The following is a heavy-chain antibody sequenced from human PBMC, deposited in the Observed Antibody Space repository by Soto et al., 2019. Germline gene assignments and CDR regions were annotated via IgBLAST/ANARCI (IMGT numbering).Heavy chain of an antibody. V-gene: IGHV4-4*02. CDR2: IYYSGST. CDR3: ARVGISTSRHGMDV. Sequence: QVQLQESGPGLVKPSGTLSLTCAVSGASISSTCWWTWVRQPPGKGLEWIGEIYYSGSTNYNPSLKSRATISVDKSTNQFSLKVSSVTAADTAVYYCARVGISTSRHGMDVWGQGTTVTVSS. J-gene: IGHJ6*02. CDR1: GASISSTCW. D-gene: IGHD2-2*01.